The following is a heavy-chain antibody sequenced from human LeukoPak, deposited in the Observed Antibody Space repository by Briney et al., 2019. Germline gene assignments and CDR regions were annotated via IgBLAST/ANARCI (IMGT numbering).Heavy chain of an antibody. J-gene: IGHJ4*02. CDR1: GGSISGYY. Sequence: SETLSLTCTVSGGSISGYYWSWIRQPPGKGLEWIGYIYSTGTTNYNPSLKSGVTISIDTSKNQFSLRLTSVTAADTAVYYCARVGSGSYRFDYWGQGTLVTVSS. CDR3: ARVGSGSYRFDY. CDR2: IYSTGTT. D-gene: IGHD1-26*01. V-gene: IGHV4-4*09.